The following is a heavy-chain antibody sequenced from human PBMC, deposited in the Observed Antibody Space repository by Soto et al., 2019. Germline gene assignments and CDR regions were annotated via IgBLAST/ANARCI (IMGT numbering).Heavy chain of an antibody. Sequence: QERLQESGPGLVRPSQTLYLTCSVSGDSLSSGGYYWNWIRQRPGQGLEWIGYIYYSGITHYNPSLQSRVTMSIDTSNSQFSLKLSSVTVADTAVYYCARATPYHNVTWFHAWGQGILVTVSS. D-gene: IGHD2-8*01. CDR3: ARATPYHNVTWFHA. J-gene: IGHJ5*02. CDR2: IYYSGIT. V-gene: IGHV4-31*03. CDR1: GDSLSSGGYY.